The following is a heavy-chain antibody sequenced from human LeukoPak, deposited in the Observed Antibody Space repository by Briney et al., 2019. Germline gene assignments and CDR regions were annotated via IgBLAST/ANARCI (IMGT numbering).Heavy chain of an antibody. CDR2: MNPNSGNT. CDR3: RVVPAANYYYYYYMDV. Sequence: ASVKVSCKASGYTFTSYDINWVRQATGQGLEWMGWMNPNSGNTGYAQKFQGRVTMTRNTSISTACMELSSLRSEDTAVYYCRVVPAANYYYYYYMDVWGKGTTVTVSS. D-gene: IGHD2-2*01. V-gene: IGHV1-8*01. J-gene: IGHJ6*03. CDR1: GYTFTSYD.